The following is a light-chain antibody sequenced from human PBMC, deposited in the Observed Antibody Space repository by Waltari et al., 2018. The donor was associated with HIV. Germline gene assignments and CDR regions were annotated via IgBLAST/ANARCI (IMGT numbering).Light chain of an antibody. CDR2: DGS. CDR1: SSDIGGYNY. J-gene: IGLJ3*02. V-gene: IGLV2-11*01. Sequence: QSALTQPRSVSGSPGQSVTISCTGTSSDIGGYNYASWYQQHPGKAPKLMIYDGSKRPAGVPDRFSGSKFDNTASLTISGLQVEDEGDYYCCSYAGSYIWVFGGGTKLTVL. CDR3: CSYAGSYIWV.